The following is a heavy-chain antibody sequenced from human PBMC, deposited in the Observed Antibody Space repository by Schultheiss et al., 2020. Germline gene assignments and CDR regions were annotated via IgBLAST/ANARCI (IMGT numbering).Heavy chain of an antibody. CDR2: ISSSSDTI. D-gene: IGHD3-10*01. V-gene: IGHV3-48*01. CDR1: GFTFSSYS. Sequence: GGSLRLSCAASGFTFSSYSMNWVRQAPGKGLEWVSSISSSSDTIYYADSVKGRFTISRDNAKNSLYLQMNSLRAEDTAVYYCARDHYYGPVDYWGQGTLVTVSS. CDR3: ARDHYYGPVDY. J-gene: IGHJ4*02.